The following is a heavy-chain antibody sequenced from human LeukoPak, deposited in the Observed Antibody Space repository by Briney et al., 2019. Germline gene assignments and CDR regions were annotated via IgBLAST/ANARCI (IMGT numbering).Heavy chain of an antibody. V-gene: IGHV3-48*04. CDR3: ARLSGTGYFDL. CDR1: GLTLSNYN. D-gene: IGHD1-1*01. J-gene: IGHJ4*02. CDR2: ISVGSDAT. Sequence: GGSLRLSCAASGLTLSNYNMNWVRQAPGKGPEWISYISVGSDATYYADAVRGRFTISRDTAKNSLILQMNSLRAGDTALYFCARLSGTGYFDLWGQGTLVTVSS.